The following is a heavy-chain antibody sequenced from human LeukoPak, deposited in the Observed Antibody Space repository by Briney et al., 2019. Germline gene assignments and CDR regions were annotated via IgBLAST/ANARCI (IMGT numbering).Heavy chain of an antibody. CDR2: ITNSGDST. CDR3: ARRGDKSEFDS. V-gene: IGHV3-23*01. Sequence: GGSLRLSCAASGFTFSRYAMTWVRQAPGKGLEWVSSITNSGDSTYYADSVKGRFTISRDNSKNTLYLQMNSLRAEDTAVYYCARRGDKSEFDSWGQGTLVTVSS. J-gene: IGHJ4*02. CDR1: GFTFSRYA. D-gene: IGHD2-21*01.